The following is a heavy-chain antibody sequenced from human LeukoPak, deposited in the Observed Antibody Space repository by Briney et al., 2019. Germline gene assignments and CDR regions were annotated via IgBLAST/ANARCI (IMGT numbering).Heavy chain of an antibody. CDR3: ARGPFIHDS. Sequence: ASVKVSCTASGYTFTNYDINWVRQATGQGLEWMGWMNPNSGNTGYAQKFQGRVTITRNTSISTAYMELSGLRSEDTAVYYCARGPFIHDSWGQGTLVTVSS. D-gene: IGHD3-16*01. CDR2: MNPNSGNT. CDR1: GYTFTNYD. J-gene: IGHJ4*02. V-gene: IGHV1-8*03.